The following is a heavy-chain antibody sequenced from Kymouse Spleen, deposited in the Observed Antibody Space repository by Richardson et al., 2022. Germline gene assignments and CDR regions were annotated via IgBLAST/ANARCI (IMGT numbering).Heavy chain of an antibody. CDR3: ARHGYSSGWYYYYYGMDV. D-gene: IGHD6-19*01. CDR2: IYYSGST. Sequence: QLQLQESGPGLVKPSETLSLTCTVSGGSISSSSYYWGWIRQPPGKGLEWIGSIYYSGSTYYNPSLKSRVTISVDTSKNQFSLKLSSVTAADTAVYYCARHGYSSGWYYYYYGMDVWGQGTTVTVSS. J-gene: IGHJ6*02. CDR1: GGSISSSSYY. V-gene: IGHV4-39*01.